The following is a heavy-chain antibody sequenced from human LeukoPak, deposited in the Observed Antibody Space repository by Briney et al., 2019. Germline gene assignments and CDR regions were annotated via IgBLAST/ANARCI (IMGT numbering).Heavy chain of an antibody. D-gene: IGHD2-21*01. V-gene: IGHV4-39*01. CDR3: ARPLLGVVGAFDP. J-gene: IGHJ5*02. CDR1: GGSISSGSYY. CDR2: IYYSGST. Sequence: SETLSLTCTVSGGSISSGSYYWGWIRQPPGKGLEWIETIYYSGSTYYNPSLKSRVTISIDTSKNQFSLNLSSVTATDTAVYYCARPLLGVVGAFDPWGQGTLVTVSS.